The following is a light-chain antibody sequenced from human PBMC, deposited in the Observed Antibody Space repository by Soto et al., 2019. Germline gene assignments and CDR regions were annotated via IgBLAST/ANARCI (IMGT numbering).Light chain of an antibody. V-gene: IGKV3-11*01. CDR3: QQRSSWPPT. CDR2: DTS. J-gene: IGKJ1*01. CDR1: QSVSRY. Sequence: EIVLTQSPATLSLSPGERATLSCRASQSVSRYLAWYQQRPGQAPRLLIYDTSNRVTGIPARFSGSGSGTDLTITISSLEPEDFEVYYCQQRSSWPPTFGQGTKVDIK.